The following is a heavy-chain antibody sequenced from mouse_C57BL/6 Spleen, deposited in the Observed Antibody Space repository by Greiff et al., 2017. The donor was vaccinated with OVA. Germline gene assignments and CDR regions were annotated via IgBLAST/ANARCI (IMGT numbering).Heavy chain of an antibody. D-gene: IGHD1-1*01. CDR1: GYTFTSYW. V-gene: IGHV1-53*01. CDR3: ARGDYGSSYEYFDV. J-gene: IGHJ1*03. Sequence: QVQLQQPGTELVKPGASVKLSCKASGYTFTSYWMHWVKQRPGQGLEWIGNINPSNGGTNYNEKFKSKATLTVDKSSSTAYMQLSSLTSEDSAVYYCARGDYGSSYEYFDVWGTGTTVTVSS. CDR2: INPSNGGT.